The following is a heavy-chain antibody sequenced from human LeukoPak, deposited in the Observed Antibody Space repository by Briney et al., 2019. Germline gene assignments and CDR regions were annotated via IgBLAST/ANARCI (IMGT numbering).Heavy chain of an antibody. CDR2: IYTTGST. D-gene: IGHD1-26*01. CDR1: GGSISIGSHF. J-gene: IGHJ5*02. V-gene: IGHV4-61*02. CDR3: AREGSGSHPGYH. Sequence: SSETLSLTCTVSGGSISIGSHFWSWIRQPAGKGLEWIGRIYTTGSTNYNPSLKSRVTISVDTSKNQFSLKLSSVTAADTAVYYCAREGSGSHPGYHWGQGTLVTVSS.